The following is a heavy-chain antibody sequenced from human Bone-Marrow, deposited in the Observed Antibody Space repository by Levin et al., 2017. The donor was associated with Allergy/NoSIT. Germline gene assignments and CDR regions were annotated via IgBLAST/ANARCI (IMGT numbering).Heavy chain of an antibody. V-gene: IGHV4-34*01. CDR3: ASAHRGAQLPPGV. J-gene: IGHJ4*02. CDR1: GGSFSGSY. D-gene: IGHD2-2*01. CDR2: INHSGST. Sequence: SHTLSLTCAVYGGSFSGSYWSWIRPPPGKGLEWIGEINHSGSTNYNPSLKSRVTISVDTSKNQFSLKLSSVTAADTAVYYCASAHRGAQLPPGVWGQGTLVTVSS.